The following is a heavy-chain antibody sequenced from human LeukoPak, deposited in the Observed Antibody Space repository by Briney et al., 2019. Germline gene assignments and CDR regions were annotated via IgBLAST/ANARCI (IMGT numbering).Heavy chain of an antibody. Sequence: KASETLSLTCTVSGGSISSSSYYWGWIRQPPGKGLEWTGSIYYSGSTYYNPSLKSRVTISVDTSKNQFSLQLSPVTAADTAVYYCARDPTISYYYDSSGSSSYWGQGTLVTVSS. CDR1: GGSISSSSYY. D-gene: IGHD3-22*01. CDR3: ARDPTISYYYDSSGSSSY. CDR2: IYYSGST. V-gene: IGHV4-39*07. J-gene: IGHJ4*02.